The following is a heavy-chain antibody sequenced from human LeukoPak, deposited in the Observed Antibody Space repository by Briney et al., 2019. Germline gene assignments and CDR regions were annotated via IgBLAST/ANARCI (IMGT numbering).Heavy chain of an antibody. CDR3: ARCVGEYRGKHYYDFWSGYYTEYYFDY. D-gene: IGHD3-3*01. Sequence: GASVKVSCKVSGYTLTELSMHWVRQAPGKGLEWMGGFAPEDGETIYAQKFQGRVTITRNTSISTAYMELSSLRSEDTAVYYCARCVGEYRGKHYYDFWSGYYTEYYFDYWGQGTLVTVSS. CDR1: GYTLTELS. V-gene: IGHV1-24*01. CDR2: FAPEDGET. J-gene: IGHJ4*02.